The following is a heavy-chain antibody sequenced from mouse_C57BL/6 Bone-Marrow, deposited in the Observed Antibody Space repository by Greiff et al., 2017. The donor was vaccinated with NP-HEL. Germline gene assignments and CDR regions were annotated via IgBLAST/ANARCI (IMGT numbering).Heavy chain of an antibody. CDR3: ARPYYSNLYYFDY. V-gene: IGHV1-22*01. D-gene: IGHD2-5*01. CDR2: INPNNGGT. CDR1: GYTFTDYN. Sequence: EVKLVESGPELVKPGASVKMSCKASGYTFTDYNMHWVKQSHGKSLEWIGYINPNNGGTSYNQKFKGKATLTVNKSSSTAYRELRSLTSEDSAVYYCARPYYSNLYYFDYWGQGTTLTVSS. J-gene: IGHJ2*01.